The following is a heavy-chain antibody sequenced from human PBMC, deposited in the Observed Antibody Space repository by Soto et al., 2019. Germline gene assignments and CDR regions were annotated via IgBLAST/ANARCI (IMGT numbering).Heavy chain of an antibody. CDR2: IIPIFGTA. CDR3: ARDYYDSSGYDPLHFDY. CDR1: GGTFSSYA. J-gene: IGHJ4*02. V-gene: IGHV1-69*13. Sequence: SVKVSCKASGGTFSSYAISWVRQAPGQGLEWMGGIIPIFGTANYAQKFQGRVTITADEPTSTAYMELSSLRSEDTAVYYCARDYYDSSGYDPLHFDYWGQGTLVTVSS. D-gene: IGHD3-22*01.